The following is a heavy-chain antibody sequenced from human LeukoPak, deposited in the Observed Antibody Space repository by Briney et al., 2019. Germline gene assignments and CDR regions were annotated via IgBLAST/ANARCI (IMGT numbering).Heavy chain of an antibody. J-gene: IGHJ3*01. CDR3: ATFRFLGT. CDR1: GFTFSSYA. V-gene: IGHV3-23*01. D-gene: IGHD3-3*01. CDR2: ISGSGGST. Sequence: GGSPRLSCAASGFTFSSYAMSWARQAPGKGLEWVSAISGSGGSTYYADSVKGRFTISRDNAKNSLYLQMNSLRAEDTAVYYCATFRFLGTWGQGTMVTVSP.